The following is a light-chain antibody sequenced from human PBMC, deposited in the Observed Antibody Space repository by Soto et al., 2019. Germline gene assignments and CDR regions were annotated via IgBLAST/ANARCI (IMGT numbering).Light chain of an antibody. CDR3: TSYTSSTTNYV. Sequence: QSALTQPASVSGSPGQSITISCTGTNSDIGGYDYVSWYQHHSGKAPKLMIYEVSNRPSGVSNRFYGSKSGNTASLTISGLQAEDEADYYCTSYTSSTTNYVYGSGTKLTVL. CDR1: NSDIGGYDY. CDR2: EVS. J-gene: IGLJ1*01. V-gene: IGLV2-14*01.